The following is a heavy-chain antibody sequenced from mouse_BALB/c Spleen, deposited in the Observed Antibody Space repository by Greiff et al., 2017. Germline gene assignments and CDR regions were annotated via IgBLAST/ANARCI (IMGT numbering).Heavy chain of an antibody. Sequence: VQLQQSAAELARPGASVKMSCKASGYTFTSYTMHWVKQRPGQGLEWIGYINPSSGYTEYNQKFKDKTTLTADKSSSTAYMQLSSLTSEDSAVYYCARGGVVLYYYAMDYWGQGTSVTVSS. J-gene: IGHJ4*01. V-gene: IGHV1-4*02. CDR3: ARGGVVLYYYAMDY. CDR2: INPSSGYT. D-gene: IGHD1-1*01. CDR1: GYTFTSYT.